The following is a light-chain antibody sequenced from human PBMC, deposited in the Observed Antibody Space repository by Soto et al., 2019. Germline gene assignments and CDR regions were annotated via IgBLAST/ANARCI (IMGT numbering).Light chain of an antibody. CDR1: SSDVGSYNL. V-gene: IGLV2-23*01. Sequence: QSVLTQPASVSVSPGQSITISCTGTSSDVGSYNLVSWYQQHPGKAPKLMIYEGSKRPSGVSNRFSGPKSGNTASLTISGLQAEDEADYYCCSYAGSSTYVFGTGTKVTVL. CDR3: CSYAGSSTYV. J-gene: IGLJ1*01. CDR2: EGS.